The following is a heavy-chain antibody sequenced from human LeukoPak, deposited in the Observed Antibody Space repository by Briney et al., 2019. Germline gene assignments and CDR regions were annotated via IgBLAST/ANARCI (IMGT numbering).Heavy chain of an antibody. CDR3: AKDGLGYSYELGWFDP. J-gene: IGHJ5*02. Sequence: GGSLRLSCAASGFTFSSYAMTWVRQAPGKGLEWVSAISSTGDTYYADSVKGRFTISRDNSKNTLYLQMNSLRAEDTAVYYCAKDGLGYSYELGWFDPWGQGTLVTVSS. D-gene: IGHD5-18*01. CDR1: GFTFSSYA. CDR2: ISSTGDT. V-gene: IGHV3-23*01.